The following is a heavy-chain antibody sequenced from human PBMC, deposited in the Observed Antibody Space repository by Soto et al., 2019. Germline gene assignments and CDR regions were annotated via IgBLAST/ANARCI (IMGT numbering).Heavy chain of an antibody. D-gene: IGHD6-13*01. CDR3: ARHRASSSFNWFDP. CDR1: GGSISSSSYY. J-gene: IGHJ5*02. V-gene: IGHV4-39*01. Sequence: SETLSLTCTVSGGSISSSSYYWGWIRQPPGKGLEWIGSIYYSGSAYYNPSLKSRVTISVDTSKNQFSLKLSSVTAADTAVYYCARHRASSSFNWFDPWGQGTLVTVSS. CDR2: IYYSGSA.